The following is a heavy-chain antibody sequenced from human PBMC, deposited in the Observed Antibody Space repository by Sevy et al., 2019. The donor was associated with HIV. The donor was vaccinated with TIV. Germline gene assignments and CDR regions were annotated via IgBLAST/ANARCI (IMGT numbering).Heavy chain of an antibody. D-gene: IGHD6-19*01. J-gene: IGHJ4*02. CDR2: ISRVGTFI. V-gene: IGHV3-21*01. CDR1: GFGFNIYT. Sequence: GGALRLSCAASGFGFNIYTMHWVRQAPGKGLEWVASISRVGTFIYYADSVKGRFTISRDDARDSLYVQMNSLRAEETAIYYCARGLLAVTGTVYFDLWGQGALVTVSS. CDR3: ARGLLAVTGTVYFDL.